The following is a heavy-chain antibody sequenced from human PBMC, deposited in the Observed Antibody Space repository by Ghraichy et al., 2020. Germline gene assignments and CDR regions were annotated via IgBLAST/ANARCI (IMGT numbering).Heavy chain of an antibody. CDR1: GCTFSSNA. J-gene: IGHJ4*02. Sequence: LSLTCAASGCTFSSNAMSWVRQAPGKGLEWVSTISGSGGSTYYADSVKGRFTISRDNSKDTLFLQMNSLRAEDTAVYYCAKDRYNRAADRLDSWGQGILVSVSS. CDR2: ISGSGGST. CDR3: AKDRYNRAADRLDS. D-gene: IGHD6-13*01. V-gene: IGHV3-23*01.